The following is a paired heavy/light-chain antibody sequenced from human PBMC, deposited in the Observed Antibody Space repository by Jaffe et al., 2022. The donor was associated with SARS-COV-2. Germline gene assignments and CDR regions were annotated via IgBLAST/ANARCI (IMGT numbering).Light chain of an antibody. Sequence: DIQMTQSPSSLSASVGDRVTITCRASQSISSYLNWYQQKPGKAPKLLIYAASSLQSGVPSRFSGSGSGTDFTLTISSLQPEDFATYYCQQSYSTRWTFGQGTKVEIK. V-gene: IGKV1-39*01. CDR1: QSISSY. CDR2: AAS. CDR3: QQSYSTRWT. J-gene: IGKJ1*01.
Heavy chain of an antibody. V-gene: IGHV3-21*01. D-gene: IGHD3-22*01. Sequence: EVQLVESGGGLVKPGGSLRLSCAASGFTFSSYSMNWVRQAPGKGLEWVSSISSSSSYIYYADSVKGRFTISRDNAKNSLYLQMNSLRAEDTAVYYCASNTYYYDSSGYYYYYYGMDVWGQGTTVTVSS. CDR3: ASNTYYYDSSGYYYYYYGMDV. CDR1: GFTFSSYS. J-gene: IGHJ6*02. CDR2: ISSSSSYI.